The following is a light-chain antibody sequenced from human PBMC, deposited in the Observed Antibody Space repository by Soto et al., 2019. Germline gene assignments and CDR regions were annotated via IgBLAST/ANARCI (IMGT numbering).Light chain of an antibody. CDR3: QQYDSSHVT. V-gene: IGKV3-20*01. J-gene: IGKJ1*01. CDR1: QSVSSSY. CDR2: GAS. Sequence: EIVLTQSPGTLSLSPGERATLSCRASQSVSSSYLAWYQQKPGQAPRLLIYGASSRATGIPDRFSGSGSGTDFTLTISRLEPEDFAVYYCQQYDSSHVTFGQGTKVDIK.